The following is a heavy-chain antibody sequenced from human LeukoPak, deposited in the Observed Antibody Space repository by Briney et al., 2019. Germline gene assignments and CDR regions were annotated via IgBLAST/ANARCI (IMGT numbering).Heavy chain of an antibody. J-gene: IGHJ4*02. CDR1: GGSFSGYY. Sequence: SETLSLTCAVYGGSFSGYYWSWIRQPPGKGLEWIGEINHSGSTNYNPSLKSRVTISVDTSKNQFSLKLSSVTAEDTAVYYCARDAIGSSSSWYGDPLGYWGQGTLVTVSS. CDR3: ARDAIGSSSSWYGDPLGY. D-gene: IGHD6-13*01. CDR2: INHSGST. V-gene: IGHV4-34*01.